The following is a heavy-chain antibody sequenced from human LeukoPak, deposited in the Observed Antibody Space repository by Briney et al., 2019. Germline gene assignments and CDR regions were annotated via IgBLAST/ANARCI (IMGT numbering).Heavy chain of an antibody. V-gene: IGHV1-69*05. CDR2: IIPIFGTA. Sequence: SVKVPCKASGGTFSSYAISWVRQAPGQGLEWMGGIIPIFGTANYAQKFQGRVTITTDESTSTAYMELSSLRSEDTAVYYCAREIVVPPDYYYYMDVWGKGTTVTVSS. CDR3: AREIVVPPDYYYYMDV. D-gene: IGHD2-15*01. CDR1: GGTFSSYA. J-gene: IGHJ6*03.